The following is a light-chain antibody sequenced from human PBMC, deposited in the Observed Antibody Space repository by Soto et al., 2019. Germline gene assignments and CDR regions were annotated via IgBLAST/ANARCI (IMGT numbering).Light chain of an antibody. Sequence: DIVMTQSPDSLAVSLGERATISCKSSQTISYTSINKTYLAWYQQRPGQPPKLLIYWASIRGSGVPDRLSGSGFGTDFTLTISSLQTEDVAVYYCQQFYNTPPYTFGQGTRLEIK. CDR1: QTISYTSINKTY. CDR3: QQFYNTPPYT. J-gene: IGKJ2*01. V-gene: IGKV4-1*01. CDR2: WAS.